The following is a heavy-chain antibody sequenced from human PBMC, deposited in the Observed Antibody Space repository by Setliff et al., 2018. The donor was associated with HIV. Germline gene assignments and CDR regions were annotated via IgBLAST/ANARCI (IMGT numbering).Heavy chain of an antibody. CDR3: ARAYDYSNYFHYYRDV. D-gene: IGHD4-4*01. J-gene: IGHJ6*03. V-gene: IGHV4-39*07. Sequence: PSETLSLTCTVSGGSISSRGYYWGWIRQPPGKELEWIGSIYYSGSTYYNPSLKSRVAISVDTSKNPFSLKLTSVTAADTAVYYCARAYDYSNYFHYYRDVWGKGTTVTVSS. CDR2: IYYSGST. CDR1: GGSISSRGYY.